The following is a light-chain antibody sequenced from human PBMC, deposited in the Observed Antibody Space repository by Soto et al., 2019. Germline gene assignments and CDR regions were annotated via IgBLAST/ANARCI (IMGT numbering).Light chain of an antibody. CDR3: QQSYSTPPIT. CDR2: AAS. CDR1: QSISSY. V-gene: IGKV1-39*01. Sequence: DIHMTQSASSLSSSLEDRGIITVRASQSISSYLNWYQQKPGKAPKLLIYAASSLQSGVPSRFSGSGSGTDFTLTISSLQPEDFATYYCQQSYSTPPITFGQGTRLEIK. J-gene: IGKJ5*01.